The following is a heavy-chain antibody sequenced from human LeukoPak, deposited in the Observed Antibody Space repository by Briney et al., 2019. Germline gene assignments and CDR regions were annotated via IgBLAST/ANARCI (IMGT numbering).Heavy chain of an antibody. J-gene: IGHJ6*03. CDR1: GFTFDDYA. CDR2: ISGNSGSI. Sequence: GRSLRLSCAASGFTFDDYAMHWVRHAPGKGLEWVSGISGNSGSIGYADSVKGRFTISRDNAKNSLYLQMNSLGPEDTAVYYCARDPYSGNYGNYYYYYMDVWGKGTTVTISS. V-gene: IGHV3-9*01. D-gene: IGHD1-26*01. CDR3: ARDPYSGNYGNYYYYYMDV.